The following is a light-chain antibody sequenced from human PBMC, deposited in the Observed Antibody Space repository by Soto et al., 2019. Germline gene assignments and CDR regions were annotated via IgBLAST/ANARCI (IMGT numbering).Light chain of an antibody. V-gene: IGLV2-14*01. Sequence: QSALTQPASVSGSPGQSITISCTGTSSEVGGYHYVSWYQQYPGKAPKVMIYDVSNRPSGVSNRFSGSKSGTTASLTISGLQAEDEADYYCSSYTSSSTYVFGTGTKLTVL. J-gene: IGLJ1*01. CDR3: SSYTSSSTYV. CDR2: DVS. CDR1: SSEVGGYHY.